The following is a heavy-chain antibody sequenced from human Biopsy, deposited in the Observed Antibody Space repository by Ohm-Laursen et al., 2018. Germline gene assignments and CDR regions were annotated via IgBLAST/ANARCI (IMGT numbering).Heavy chain of an antibody. D-gene: IGHD3-10*01. V-gene: IGHV1-24*01. Sequence: SVTVSCKAYGYTLTVLSIHWVRQTGGKGLEWMGGFDREERKTVYAEKFQGRVTMTEDTSTDTVYMEVTSLRSDDTAVYYCATGPYYDTRFYYNVRPFDFWGQGTLVTVSS. CDR3: ATGPYYDTRFYYNVRPFDF. CDR1: GYTLTVLS. CDR2: FDREERKT. J-gene: IGHJ4*02.